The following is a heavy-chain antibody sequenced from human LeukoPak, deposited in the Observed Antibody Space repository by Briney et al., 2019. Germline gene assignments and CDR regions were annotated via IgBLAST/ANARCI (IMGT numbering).Heavy chain of an antibody. CDR3: AKAPRVATSFPDY. Sequence: GGSLRLSCAASGFTFSSYAMSWVRQAPGKGLEWVSAISGSGGSTYYADSVKGRFTISRDNSKNMLYLQMNSLRAEDTAVYYCAKAPRVATSFPDYWGQGTLVTVSS. V-gene: IGHV3-23*01. CDR2: ISGSGGST. J-gene: IGHJ4*02. D-gene: IGHD5-24*01. CDR1: GFTFSSYA.